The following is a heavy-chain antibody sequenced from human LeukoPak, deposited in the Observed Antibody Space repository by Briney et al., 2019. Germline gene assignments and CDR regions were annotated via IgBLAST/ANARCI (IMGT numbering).Heavy chain of an antibody. CDR3: ARGVGSGWYPYYYYGMDV. J-gene: IGHJ6*02. CDR1: GFTFSSYG. D-gene: IGHD6-19*01. V-gene: IGHV3-33*01. Sequence: GRSLRLSCAASGFTFSSYGMHWVRQAPGKGLEWVAVIWYDGSIKYYADSVKGRFTISRDNSKNTLYLQMNSLRAEDTAVYYCARGVGSGWYPYYYYGMDVWGQGTTVTVSS. CDR2: IWYDGSIK.